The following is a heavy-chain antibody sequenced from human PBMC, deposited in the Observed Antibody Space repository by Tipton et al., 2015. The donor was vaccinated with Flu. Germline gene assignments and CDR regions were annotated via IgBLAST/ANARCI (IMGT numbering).Heavy chain of an antibody. D-gene: IGHD2-15*01. CDR3: ARDSGAYPLGFDP. V-gene: IGHV4-38-2*02. CDR1: GDSIGSDYF. CDR2: IHRSGNT. Sequence: TLSLTCSVSGDSIGSDYFWGWIRQPPGKGLEWIGNIHRSGNTYHNPSLKSRVTISVDSSKNQFSLRLSSVTAADTAVYYCARDSGAYPLGFDPWGRGTLVTVSS. J-gene: IGHJ5*01.